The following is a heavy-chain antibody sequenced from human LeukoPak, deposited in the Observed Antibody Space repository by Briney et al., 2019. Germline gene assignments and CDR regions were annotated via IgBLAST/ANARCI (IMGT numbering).Heavy chain of an antibody. CDR2: IDPNSGGT. CDR3: ATPSSSSWYGFDP. J-gene: IGHJ5*02. D-gene: IGHD6-13*01. Sequence: AASVKVSCKTSGYTFTGYYIHWVRQAPGQGLEWMGWIDPNSGGTNYAQKFQGRVTMTRGTSISTAYMELSRLTSADTAVYRCATPSSSSWYGFDPWGQGTLVTVSS. V-gene: IGHV1-2*02. CDR1: GYTFTGYY.